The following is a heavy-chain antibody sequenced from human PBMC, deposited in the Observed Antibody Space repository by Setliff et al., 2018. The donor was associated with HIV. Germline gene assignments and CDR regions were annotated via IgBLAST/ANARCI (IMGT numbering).Heavy chain of an antibody. V-gene: IGHV4-4*09. CDR2: IHASGKT. J-gene: IGHJ4*02. Sequence: SETLSLTCTVSGDTDFYWNWIRQPPGKGLEWIGYIHASGKTNYNPSFKSRVTISLDTSKMQFSLHLTSVTAADTAVYYCATLDPSGGNFLAYWGQGTLVTVSS. D-gene: IGHD2-21*02. CDR1: GDTDFY. CDR3: ATLDPSGGNFLAY.